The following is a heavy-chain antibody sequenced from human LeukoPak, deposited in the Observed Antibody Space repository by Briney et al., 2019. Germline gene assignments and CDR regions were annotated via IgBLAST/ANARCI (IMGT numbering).Heavy chain of an antibody. CDR1: GFIFSSYW. V-gene: IGHV3-74*01. D-gene: IGHD2/OR15-2a*01. Sequence: GGSLRLSCAASGFIFSSYWMHWVRHAPGKGLAWVSRINTDGSSTSYADSVKGRFTISRDNSKNTLYVQMNSLRAEDTAVYYCAKAIVLLISGNAFDIWGQGTMVTVSS. CDR3: AKAIVLLISGNAFDI. J-gene: IGHJ3*02. CDR2: INTDGSST.